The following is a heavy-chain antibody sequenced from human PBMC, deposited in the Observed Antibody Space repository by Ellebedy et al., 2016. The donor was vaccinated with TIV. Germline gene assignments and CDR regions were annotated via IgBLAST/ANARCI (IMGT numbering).Heavy chain of an antibody. J-gene: IGHJ4*02. Sequence: AASVKVSCKASGYSFTGYYIHWVRQAPGQGLEWLGWLNPNRGDRKYAQKFQGRVTMTRDTSLTTAYLELSSLRSDDTAVYFCARDSGLRGVSGFWGQGTLVTASS. D-gene: IGHD3-10*01. CDR3: ARDSGLRGVSGF. CDR2: LNPNRGDR. CDR1: GYSFTGYY. V-gene: IGHV1-2*02.